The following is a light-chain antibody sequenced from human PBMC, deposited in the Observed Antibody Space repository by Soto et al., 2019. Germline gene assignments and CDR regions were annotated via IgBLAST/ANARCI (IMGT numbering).Light chain of an antibody. Sequence: SYELTQPPSVSVSPGQTARITCSGDALPKKNAYWYQQRSGQAPVLVIYGDNKRPSGIPERFSVSSSGTVATLTISGVQVEDEADYFCYSTDSSNSRGVFGGGTQLTVL. CDR3: YSTDSSNSRGV. J-gene: IGLJ2*01. V-gene: IGLV3-10*01. CDR1: ALPKKN. CDR2: GDN.